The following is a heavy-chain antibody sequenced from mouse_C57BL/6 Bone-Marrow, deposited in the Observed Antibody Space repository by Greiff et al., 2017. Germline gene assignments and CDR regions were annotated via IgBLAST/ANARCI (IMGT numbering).Heavy chain of an antibody. CDR1: GFSFNTYA. J-gene: IGHJ4*01. CDR3: VRHPYYNAMDY. Sequence: EVKLVESGGGLVQPKGSLKLSCAASGFSFNTYAMNWVRQAPGKGLEWVARIRSKSNNYATYYADSVKDRFTISRDDSESMLYLQMNNLKTEDTAMYYCVRHPYYNAMDYWGQGTSVTVSS. CDR2: IRSKSNNYAT. V-gene: IGHV10-1*01. D-gene: IGHD2-12*01.